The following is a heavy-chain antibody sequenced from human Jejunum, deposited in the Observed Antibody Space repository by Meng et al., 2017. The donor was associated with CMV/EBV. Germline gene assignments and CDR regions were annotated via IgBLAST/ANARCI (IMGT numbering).Heavy chain of an antibody. CDR3: ATNYDFWSGYTFDP. D-gene: IGHD3-3*01. CDR1: GFTFSNYW. Sequence: SGFTFSNYWMSWVRQAPGKGLEWVANIKEDGTQKYYVDSVKGRFTISRDNGKNSLYLQMNSVRAGDTAVYYCATNYDFWSGYTFDPWGQGTLVTVSS. CDR2: IKEDGTQK. V-gene: IGHV3-7*01. J-gene: IGHJ5*02.